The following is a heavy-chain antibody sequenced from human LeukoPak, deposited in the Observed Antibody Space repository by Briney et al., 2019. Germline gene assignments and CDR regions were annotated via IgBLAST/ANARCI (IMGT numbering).Heavy chain of an antibody. CDR1: GYTFTGYY. D-gene: IGHD3-22*01. CDR3: ARGGITMIVVPIPDY. J-gene: IGHJ4*02. Sequence: ASVKVSCKASGYTFTGYYMHWVRQAPGQGLEWMGWINPNSGGTNYAQKFQGRVTMTRDTSISTAYMELSRLRSDDTAVYYCARGGITMIVVPIPDYWGQGTLVTVSS. CDR2: INPNSGGT. V-gene: IGHV1-2*02.